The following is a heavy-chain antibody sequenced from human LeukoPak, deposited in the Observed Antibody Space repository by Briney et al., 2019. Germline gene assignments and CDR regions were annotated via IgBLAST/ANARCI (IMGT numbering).Heavy chain of an antibody. Sequence: SETLSLTCAVYGGSFSGYYWSWIRQPPGKGLEWIGEINHSGSTNYNPSLKSRVTISVDTSKNQFSLKLSSVTAADTAVYYCASFIYSYGRGYYYYYGMDVWGQGTTVTVSS. V-gene: IGHV4-34*01. CDR3: ASFIYSYGRGYYYYYGMDV. J-gene: IGHJ6*02. CDR2: INHSGST. D-gene: IGHD5-18*01. CDR1: GGSFSGYY.